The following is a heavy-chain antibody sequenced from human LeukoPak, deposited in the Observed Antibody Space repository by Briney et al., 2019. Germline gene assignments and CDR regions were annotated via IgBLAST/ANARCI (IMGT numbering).Heavy chain of an antibody. CDR3: ARGIVGANPYYYYYMDV. J-gene: IGHJ6*03. D-gene: IGHD1-26*01. Sequence: PSQTLSLTCTVSGGSISSGDYYWSWIRQPPGKGLEWIGYIYYSGSTYYNPSLKSRVTISVDTSKNQFSLKLSSVTTADTAVYYCARGIVGANPYYYYYMDVWGKGTTVTVSS. CDR2: IYYSGST. CDR1: GGSISSGDYY. V-gene: IGHV4-30-4*08.